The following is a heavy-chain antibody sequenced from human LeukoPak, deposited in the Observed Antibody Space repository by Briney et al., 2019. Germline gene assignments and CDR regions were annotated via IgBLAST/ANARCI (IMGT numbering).Heavy chain of an antibody. CDR3: AREPTPGSCYFDY. Sequence: ASVKVSCKASGYTFTGYYMHWVRQAPGQGLEWMGMINPGGGGTDYAQKFRGRVTMTWDTSTGTVHMELSSLRSEDTAVYYCAREPTPGSCYFDYWGQGTLVTVSS. CDR2: INPGGGGT. D-gene: IGHD1-26*01. J-gene: IGHJ4*02. CDR1: GYTFTGYY. V-gene: IGHV1-46*01.